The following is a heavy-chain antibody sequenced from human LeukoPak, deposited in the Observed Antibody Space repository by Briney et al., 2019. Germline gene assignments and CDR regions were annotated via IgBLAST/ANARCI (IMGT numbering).Heavy chain of an antibody. Sequence: AGGSRRLSCAASGFTFRNYVMNWVRQAPGKGLEWVSAIGGTDGTTFYAAFVKGRFTISRDNSKNTLYLQMNSLRAEDTAVYYCARDPGDIVATWTRGYFDYWGQGTLVTVSS. CDR2: IGGTDGTT. CDR3: ARDPGDIVATWTRGYFDY. J-gene: IGHJ4*02. V-gene: IGHV3-23*01. CDR1: GFTFRNYV. D-gene: IGHD5-12*01.